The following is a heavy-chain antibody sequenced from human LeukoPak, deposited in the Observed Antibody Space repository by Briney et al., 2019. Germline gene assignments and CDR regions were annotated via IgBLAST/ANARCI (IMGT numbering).Heavy chain of an antibody. Sequence: GGSLRLSCAASGFTFSSYAMSWVRQAPGKGLECVSVFYSGGDTYYVDSVKGRFAISRDNSKNTLYLQMNSLRAEDTAVYYCARVAKVGAITRWGFDYWGQGTLVTVSS. D-gene: IGHD1-26*01. CDR2: FYSGGDT. J-gene: IGHJ4*02. V-gene: IGHV3-66*01. CDR1: GFTFSSYA. CDR3: ARVAKVGAITRWGFDY.